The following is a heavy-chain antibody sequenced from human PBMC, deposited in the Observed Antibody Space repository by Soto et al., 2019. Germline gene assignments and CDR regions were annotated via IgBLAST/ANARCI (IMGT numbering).Heavy chain of an antibody. Sequence: PGGSLRLSCAASGFTFSSYGMHWVRQAPGKGLEWVAVIWYDGSNKYYADSVKGRFTISRDNSKNTLYLQMNSLRAEDTAVYYCATWDNPYYYYGMDVWGQGTTVTVSS. J-gene: IGHJ6*02. V-gene: IGHV3-33*01. CDR3: ATWDNPYYYYGMDV. CDR2: IWYDGSNK. CDR1: GFTFSSYG. D-gene: IGHD1-1*01.